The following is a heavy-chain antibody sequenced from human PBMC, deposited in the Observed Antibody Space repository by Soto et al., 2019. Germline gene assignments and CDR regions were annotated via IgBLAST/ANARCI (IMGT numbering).Heavy chain of an antibody. V-gene: IGHV3-23*01. Sequence: GGSLRLSCAASGFTFSSYGMSWVRQAPGKGLEWVSSISGSGGSTYYADSVKGRFTISRDNPKNTLYLQMSSLRAEDTAVYYCANRNDYGSGSYFPFDHWGQGTLVTVSS. CDR1: GFTFSSYG. CDR2: ISGSGGST. J-gene: IGHJ4*02. D-gene: IGHD3-10*01. CDR3: ANRNDYGSGSYFPFDH.